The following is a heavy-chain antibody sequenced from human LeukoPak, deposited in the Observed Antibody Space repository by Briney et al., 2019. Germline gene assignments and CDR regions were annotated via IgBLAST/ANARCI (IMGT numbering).Heavy chain of an antibody. D-gene: IGHD1-26*01. V-gene: IGHV4-39*07. CDR1: GGSISSSSYY. CDR2: INHSGST. J-gene: IGHJ4*02. CDR3: ARGNLWELLLEVPAYYFDY. Sequence: SETLSLTCTVSGGSISSSSYYWGWIRQPPGKGLEWIGEINHSGSTNYNPSLKSRVTISVDTSKNQFSLKLSSVTAADTAVYYCARGNLWELLLEVPAYYFDYWGQGTLVTVSS.